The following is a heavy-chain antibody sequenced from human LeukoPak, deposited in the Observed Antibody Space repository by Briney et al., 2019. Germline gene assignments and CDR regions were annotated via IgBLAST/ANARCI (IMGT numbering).Heavy chain of an antibody. V-gene: IGHV3-74*01. CDR1: GLTFSSHW. Sequence: GGSLRLSCAASGLTFSSHWMHWVRQAPGKGLVWVSRITNDGSSTTYADSVKGRFTISRDNSKNTLYLQMNSLRAEDMAVYYCASLDTAMVNWGQGTLVTVSS. J-gene: IGHJ4*02. CDR3: ASLDTAMVN. CDR2: ITNDGSST. D-gene: IGHD5-18*01.